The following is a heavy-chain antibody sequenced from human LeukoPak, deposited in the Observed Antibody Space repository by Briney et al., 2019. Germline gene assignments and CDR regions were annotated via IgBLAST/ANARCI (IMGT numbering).Heavy chain of an antibody. CDR1: GFTFIRHA. V-gene: IGHV3-23*01. Sequence: GGSLRLSCAASGFTFIRHAMTWVRQAPGKGLEWVSTIIGSGGNTFYTDSVKGRFTISRDNSKNTLFLQMNSLTAGDTAVYYCAKAVGATRGYYYSGMGVWGQGTTVTVSS. CDR3: AKAVGATRGYYYSGMGV. J-gene: IGHJ6*02. D-gene: IGHD1-26*01. CDR2: IIGSGGNT.